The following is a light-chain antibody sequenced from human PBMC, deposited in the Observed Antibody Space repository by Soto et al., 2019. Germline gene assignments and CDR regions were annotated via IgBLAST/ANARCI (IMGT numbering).Light chain of an antibody. Sequence: EIVLTQSPGTLSLSPGETATLCCRASQSVSSNNLAWYHQKPGQTPRLLIYGASSRATGIPDRFSGSGSGTDFTLTISRLEPEDFEVYYCQQYDNAITFGQGTRLEIE. V-gene: IGKV3-20*01. CDR3: QQYDNAIT. CDR2: GAS. J-gene: IGKJ5*01. CDR1: QSVSSNN.